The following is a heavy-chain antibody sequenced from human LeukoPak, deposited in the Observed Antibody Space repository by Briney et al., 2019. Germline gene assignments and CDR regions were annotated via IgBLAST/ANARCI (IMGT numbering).Heavy chain of an antibody. CDR1: GFTFSSYE. D-gene: IGHD2-15*01. CDR3: ARGGVVEVAALGNWFDP. Sequence: GGSLRLSCAASGFTFSSYEMNWVRQAPGKGLEWVSYISSSGSTIYYADSAKGRFTISRDNAKNSLYLQMNSLRAEDTAMYYCARGGVVEVAALGNWFDPWGQGTLLTVSS. J-gene: IGHJ5*02. V-gene: IGHV3-48*03. CDR2: ISSSGSTI.